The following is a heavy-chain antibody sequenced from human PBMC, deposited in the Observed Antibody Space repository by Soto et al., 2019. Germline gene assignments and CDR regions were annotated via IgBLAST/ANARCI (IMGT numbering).Heavy chain of an antibody. V-gene: IGHV3-23*01. CDR2: ISGSGGST. CDR3: AKVTPGITIFGVVIRLGYYYMDV. D-gene: IGHD3-3*01. CDR1: GFTFSSYA. Sequence: GGSLRLSCAASGFTFSSYAMSWVRQAPGKGLEWVSAISGSGGSTYYADSVKGRFPISRDNSKNTLYLQMNSLRAEDTAVYYCAKVTPGITIFGVVIRLGYYYMDVWGKGTTVTVSS. J-gene: IGHJ6*03.